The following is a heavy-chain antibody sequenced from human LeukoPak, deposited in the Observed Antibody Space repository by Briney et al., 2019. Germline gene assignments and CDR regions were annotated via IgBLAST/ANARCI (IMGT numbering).Heavy chain of an antibody. CDR3: AKNIGGLDY. V-gene: IGHV3-23*01. D-gene: IGHD1/OR15-1a*01. J-gene: IGHJ4*02. CDR2: ISGSDGST. CDR1: GFTFNTYG. Sequence: PGGSLRLSCAVSGFTFNTYGMTWLRQAPGKGLEWVSGISGSDGSTYHADSVKGRFTISRDNSKNTLYLQMNSPRDEDTAVYYCAKNIGGLDYCGQGSLVTVSS.